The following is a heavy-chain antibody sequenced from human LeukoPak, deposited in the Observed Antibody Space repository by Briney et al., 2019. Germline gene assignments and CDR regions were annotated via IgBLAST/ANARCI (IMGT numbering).Heavy chain of an antibody. D-gene: IGHD6-19*01. Sequence: ASVKVSCKASGYTFTGYYMHWVRQAPGQGLEWMRWINPNSGGTNYAQKFQGRVTMTRDTSISTAYMELSRLRSDDTAVYYCARDSSGWYGRGYYFDYWGQGTLVTVSS. J-gene: IGHJ4*02. V-gene: IGHV1-2*02. CDR1: GYTFTGYY. CDR3: ARDSSGWYGRGYYFDY. CDR2: INPNSGGT.